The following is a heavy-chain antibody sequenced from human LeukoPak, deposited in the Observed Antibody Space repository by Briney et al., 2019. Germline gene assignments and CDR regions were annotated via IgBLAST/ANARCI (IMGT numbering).Heavy chain of an antibody. CDR2: INYSETT. J-gene: IGHJ3*02. D-gene: IGHD3-3*01. Sequence: SETLSLTCTVSGGSISSYCWSWNRQPPGKGLEWIGYINYSETTNYNPSLKRRVTISVDTSRNQFSLRLSSVTAADTAVYYCARGIFGMVINGFDIWGQGTMVTVSS. CDR3: ARGIFGMVINGFDI. V-gene: IGHV4-59*01. CDR1: GGSISSYC.